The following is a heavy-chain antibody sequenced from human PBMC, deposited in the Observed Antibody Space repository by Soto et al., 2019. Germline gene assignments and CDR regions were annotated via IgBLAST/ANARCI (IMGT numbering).Heavy chain of an antibody. J-gene: IGHJ4*02. CDR1: GFTFSSDA. CDR3: AKWGVQWLANFDF. CDR2: ISGNGGST. D-gene: IGHD6-19*01. V-gene: IGHV3-23*01. Sequence: GGSLRLSCAASGFTFSSDAMSWVRQAPGKGLEWVSSISGNGGSTYYAGSVKGRFFISRDNSKNTLNLQMSSLRAEDTAVYYCAKWGVQWLANFDFWGQGTLVTVS.